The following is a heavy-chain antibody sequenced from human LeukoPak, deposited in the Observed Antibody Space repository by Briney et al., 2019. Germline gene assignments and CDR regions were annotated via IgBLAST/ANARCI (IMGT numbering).Heavy chain of an antibody. V-gene: IGHV4-39*01. D-gene: IGHD1-26*01. J-gene: IGHJ4*02. CDR2: FFYSGST. CDR3: ARHVGAGLLYFDY. CDR1: GGSISSSSHY. Sequence: PSDTLSLTCTVSGGSISSSSHYWGWIRQPPGKGLEWIGSFFYSGSTYYNPSLKSRVTISVDTSKNQFSLNLSSVTAADTAVYYCARHVGAGLLYFDYWGQGTLVTVSS.